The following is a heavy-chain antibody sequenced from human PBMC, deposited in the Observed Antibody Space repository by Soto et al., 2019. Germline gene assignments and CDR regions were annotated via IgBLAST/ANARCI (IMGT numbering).Heavy chain of an antibody. Sequence: ASVKVSCKASGYTFTNYGISWVRQAPGQGLEWMGWISAYNGNTKYAQKLQGRVTMTTDTSTSTAYMELRSLRSDDTAVYYCARAYTALHPFDIWGQGTMVTVS. CDR1: GYTFTNYG. CDR2: ISAYNGNT. D-gene: IGHD3-16*01. V-gene: IGHV1-18*01. J-gene: IGHJ3*02. CDR3: ARAYTALHPFDI.